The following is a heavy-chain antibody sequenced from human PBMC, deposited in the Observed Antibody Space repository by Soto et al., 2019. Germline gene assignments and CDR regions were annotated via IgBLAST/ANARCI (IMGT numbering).Heavy chain of an antibody. CDR3: ARAKYYYDSSGYPYGMDV. CDR2: ISSSSSYM. Sequence: GGSLRLSCTASGFTFSSYSMNWVRQAPGKGLEWVSSISSSSSYMYYADSVKGRFTISRDNAKNSLYLQMNSLRAEDTAVYYCARAKYYYDSSGYPYGMDVWGQGTTVTVSS. V-gene: IGHV3-21*01. CDR1: GFTFSSYS. D-gene: IGHD3-22*01. J-gene: IGHJ6*02.